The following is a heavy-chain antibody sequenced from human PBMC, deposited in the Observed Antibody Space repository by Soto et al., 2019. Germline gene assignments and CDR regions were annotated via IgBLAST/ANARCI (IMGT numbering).Heavy chain of an antibody. CDR2: IYDDGST. D-gene: IGHD2-2*01. CDR3: VSSRSAIYGDAFDV. CDR1: GDSISSYF. V-gene: IGHV4-59*03. J-gene: IGHJ3*01. Sequence: QLQESGPGLVKPSEPLSLTCSVSGDSISSYFQNWIRQPPGTGLEWLGCIYDDGSTKYNPSLESRVTILLDTSKNEFSLRLRSVTSADTAVYYCVSSRSAIYGDAFDVWSQGTMVTVSS.